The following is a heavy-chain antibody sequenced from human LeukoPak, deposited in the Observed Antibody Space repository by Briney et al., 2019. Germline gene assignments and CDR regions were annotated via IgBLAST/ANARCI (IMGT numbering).Heavy chain of an antibody. Sequence: SETLSLTCTVSGGSISTYYWSWIRQPPRKGLEWIGYIYNSGSTNYNPSLKSRVTISVDTSKNKFSLKLSSVTAADTAVYYCARGGYSYGYDDDFDYWGQGTLVTVSS. J-gene: IGHJ4*02. CDR1: GGSISTYY. D-gene: IGHD5-18*01. CDR2: IYNSGST. V-gene: IGHV4-59*01. CDR3: ARGGYSYGYDDDFDY.